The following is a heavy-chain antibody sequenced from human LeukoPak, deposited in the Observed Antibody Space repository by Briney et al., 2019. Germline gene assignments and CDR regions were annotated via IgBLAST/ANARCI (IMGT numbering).Heavy chain of an antibody. J-gene: IGHJ4*02. Sequence: GGSLRLSCAASGFTFSTYAMTWVRQAPGKGLEWVSSITGSGSTTFYADSLKGQFTISRDNRKKTLYLHMNSLRADDTAVYYCAKSRVLFSSTWYPLDFWGQRTLVAVSS. V-gene: IGHV3-23*01. CDR1: GFTFSTYA. CDR3: AKSRVLFSSTWYPLDF. CDR2: ITGSGSTT. D-gene: IGHD3-16*01.